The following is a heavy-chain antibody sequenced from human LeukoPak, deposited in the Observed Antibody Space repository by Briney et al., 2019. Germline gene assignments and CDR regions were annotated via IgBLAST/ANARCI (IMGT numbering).Heavy chain of an antibody. CDR2: INPNTGGT. J-gene: IGHJ4*02. Sequence: ASVKVSCKASGYTFTGYYMSWVRQAPGQGLEWMGWINPNTGGTSSAQMFQGRVTMTRDTSISTAYMELSSLRSDDTALYYCARVSTGSYRGEFDYWGQGTLVTVSS. V-gene: IGHV1-2*02. CDR3: ARVSTGSYRGEFDY. CDR1: GYTFTGYY. D-gene: IGHD1-26*01.